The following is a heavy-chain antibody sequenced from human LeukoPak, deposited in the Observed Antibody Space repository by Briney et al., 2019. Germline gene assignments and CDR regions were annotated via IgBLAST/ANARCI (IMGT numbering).Heavy chain of an antibody. D-gene: IGHD1-26*01. CDR1: GFTFSSYS. V-gene: IGHV3-21*04. CDR3: AKDRTVGASYWYFDL. CDR2: ISSSSSYI. J-gene: IGHJ2*01. Sequence: PGGSLRLSRAASGFTFSSYSMNWVRQAPGKGLEWVSSISSSSSYIYYADSVKGRFTISRDSSKNTLFLHMNTLRAEDTAIYYCAKDRTVGASYWYFDLWGRGTLVTVSS.